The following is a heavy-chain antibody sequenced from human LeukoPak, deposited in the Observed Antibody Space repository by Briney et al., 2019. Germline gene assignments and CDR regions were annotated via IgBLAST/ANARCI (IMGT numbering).Heavy chain of an antibody. V-gene: IGHV3-23*01. CDR1: GFTFSTYA. D-gene: IGHD6-19*01. Sequence: GGSLRLSCAASGFTFSTYAMNWVRQAPGKGLEWVSAISGSGGSTYYADSVKGRFTISRDNSKNTLYLQMNSLRAEDTAVYYCAKDHSGWHGRWFDPWGQGTLVTVSS. CDR2: ISGSGGST. J-gene: IGHJ5*02. CDR3: AKDHSGWHGRWFDP.